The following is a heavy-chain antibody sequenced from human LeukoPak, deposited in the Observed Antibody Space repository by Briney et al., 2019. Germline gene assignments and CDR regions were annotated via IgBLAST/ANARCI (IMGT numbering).Heavy chain of an antibody. Sequence: ASVKVSCKASGYTFTGYNMHWVRQAPGQGLEWMGWINPNSGDTIYAQKFQGRVTMTRDTSISTAYMELSSLISDDTAVYYCARVKGAGSFYSHWGQGTLVPVSS. CDR2: INPNSGDT. D-gene: IGHD3-10*01. CDR3: ARVKGAGSFYSH. V-gene: IGHV1-2*02. CDR1: GYTFTGYN. J-gene: IGHJ4*02.